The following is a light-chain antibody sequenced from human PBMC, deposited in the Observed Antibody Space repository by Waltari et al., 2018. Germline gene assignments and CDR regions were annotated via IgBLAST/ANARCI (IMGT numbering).Light chain of an antibody. CDR1: QDIGGY. CDR3: QYYDNLPMFT. J-gene: IGKJ2*01. CDR2: RTT. Sequence: DIQLTQSPFSLAASVGAVVTLTRRASQDIGGYLNWYQHQPGRAPKLLIYRTTILTTGVPSRFSGGASRTDYTLTITNLQPEDIATYYCQYYDNLPMFTFGPGTKVEIK. V-gene: IGKV1-33*01.